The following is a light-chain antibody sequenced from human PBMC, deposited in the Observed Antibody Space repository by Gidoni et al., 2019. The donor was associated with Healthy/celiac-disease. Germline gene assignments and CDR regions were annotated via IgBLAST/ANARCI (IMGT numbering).Light chain of an antibody. V-gene: IGKV3-20*01. CDR2: GAS. Sequence: SVLAQFPGTLSLSPGERATLSCRARQSVCSSYVAWYQQKPGQAPRLLIYGASSRATGIPHRFSGSGSGTDFTLTISRLEPEDFAVYFCQQYGSSPPYTFGQGTKLEIK. J-gene: IGKJ2*01. CDR3: QQYGSSPPYT. CDR1: QSVCSSY.